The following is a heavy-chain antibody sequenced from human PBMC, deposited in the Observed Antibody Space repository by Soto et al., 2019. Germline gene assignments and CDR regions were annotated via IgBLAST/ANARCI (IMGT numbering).Heavy chain of an antibody. V-gene: IGHV1-18*01. CDR2: ISAYNGNT. D-gene: IGHD2-21*02. CDR1: GYTFTSYG. Sequence: ASVKVSCKASGYTFTSYGISWVRQAPGQGLEWMGWISAYNGNTNYAQKLQGRVTMTTDTSTDTAYMELSSLRSDDTAVYYCATDPSGGNSEYDYWGQGTLVTVSS. J-gene: IGHJ4*02. CDR3: ATDPSGGNSEYDY.